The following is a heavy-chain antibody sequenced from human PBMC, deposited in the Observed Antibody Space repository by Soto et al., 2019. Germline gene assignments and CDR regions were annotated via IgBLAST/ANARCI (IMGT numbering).Heavy chain of an antibody. V-gene: IGHV2-5*02. CDR1: GFSLTTSGVG. CDR2: IYWDDDK. D-gene: IGHD3-3*01. CDR3: AHRVLRTVFGLVTTTAIYFDF. Sequence: QITLNESGPTVVRSTETLTLTCRFSGFSLTTSGVGVCWIRQSPGKAPEWLALIYWDDDKRYSASLKSRLTITKDTSKNQVVLTVSDLNPTDTATYYCAHRVLRTVFGLVTTTAIYFDFWGQGTPVAVSS. J-gene: IGHJ4*02.